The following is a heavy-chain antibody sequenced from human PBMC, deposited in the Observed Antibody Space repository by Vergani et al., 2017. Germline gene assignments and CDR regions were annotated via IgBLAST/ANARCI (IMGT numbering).Heavy chain of an antibody. D-gene: IGHD3-3*01. V-gene: IGHV3-9*01. J-gene: IGHJ2*01. CDR2: ISWNSGSI. CDR1: GFRFGDYA. CDR3: ANAHYYFWSDYPNLAPFDL. Sequence: EVQLVESGGGLVQPGRSLRLSCAVSGFRFGDYAMHWIRQAPGKGLELVSGISWNSGSIGYADSVKGRFTISRDNAKNSLYLQMNSLRAEDTALYYCANAHYYFWSDYPNLAPFDLWGRGTLVTVSS.